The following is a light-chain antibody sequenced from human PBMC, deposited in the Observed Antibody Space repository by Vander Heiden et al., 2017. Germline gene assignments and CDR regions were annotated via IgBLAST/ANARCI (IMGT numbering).Light chain of an antibody. CDR1: KLGDKY. CDR2: QDS. V-gene: IGLV3-1*01. Sequence: SYELTQPPSVSVSPGQTASITCSGDKLGDKYACWYQQKPGQSPVLVIYQDSKRPSGIPERFSGSNSGNTATLTISGTQAMDEADYYCQAWDSSPMEFGGVTKLTVL. CDR3: QAWDSSPME. J-gene: IGLJ2*01.